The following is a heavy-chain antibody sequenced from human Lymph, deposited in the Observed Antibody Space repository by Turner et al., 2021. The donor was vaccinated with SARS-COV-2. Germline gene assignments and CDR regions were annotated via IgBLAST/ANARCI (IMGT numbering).Heavy chain of an antibody. Sequence: EVQLVESGGGLVMPGGSLRLSCAASGFPFSTYSMNWVRQAPGKGLEWISSISSSSSYIYYADSVKGRFTISRDDAKNSLYLQMNSLRAEDTAVYFCARDIPTTADYFDYWGQGTLVTVSS. CDR2: ISSSSSYI. CDR1: GFPFSTYS. CDR3: ARDIPTTADYFDY. J-gene: IGHJ4*02. D-gene: IGHD4-17*01. V-gene: IGHV3-21*01.